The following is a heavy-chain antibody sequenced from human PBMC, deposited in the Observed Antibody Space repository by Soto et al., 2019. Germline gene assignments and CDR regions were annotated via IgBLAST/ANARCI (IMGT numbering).Heavy chain of an antibody. J-gene: IGHJ4*02. V-gene: IGHV5-51*01. CDR3: VRHINAWYTVDY. CDR2: IYPGDSDT. D-gene: IGHD1-1*01. Sequence: EVQLVQSGAEVKKPGESLKISCKGSGYSFTNHWVGWVRQMPGKGLEWMGIIYPGDSDTRYSPSFEGQVTVSADKSINTAYLQWSSLRASDTAMYYCVRHINAWYTVDYWGQGTLVTVSS. CDR1: GYSFTNHW.